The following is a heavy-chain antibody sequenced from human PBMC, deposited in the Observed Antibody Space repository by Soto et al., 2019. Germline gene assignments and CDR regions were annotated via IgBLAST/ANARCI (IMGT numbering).Heavy chain of an antibody. CDR2: ISYDGSNK. D-gene: IGHD3-22*01. CDR3: ARGHDSSGYYDY. J-gene: IGHJ4*02. CDR1: GFTFSSYA. Sequence: VQLLESGGGLVQPGGSLRLSCAASGFTFSSYAMSWVRQAPGKGLEWVAVISYDGSNKYYADSVKGRFTISRDNSKNTLYLQMNSLRAEDTAVYYCARGHDSSGYYDYWGQGTLVTVSS. V-gene: IGHV3-30-3*01.